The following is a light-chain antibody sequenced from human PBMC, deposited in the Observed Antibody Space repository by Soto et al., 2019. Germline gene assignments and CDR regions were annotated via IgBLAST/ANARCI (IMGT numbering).Light chain of an antibody. CDR1: QDISNS. CDR3: QKYNIAPLT. V-gene: IGKV1-27*01. Sequence: DIQMTQSPSSLSASLGDRVTITCRASQDISNSLAWYQRKPGQVPLLLIYGASTLQSGVPSRFSGSGSGTDFTLTTSSLQPEDVATYYCQKYNIAPLTFGGGTKVEIK. J-gene: IGKJ4*01. CDR2: GAS.